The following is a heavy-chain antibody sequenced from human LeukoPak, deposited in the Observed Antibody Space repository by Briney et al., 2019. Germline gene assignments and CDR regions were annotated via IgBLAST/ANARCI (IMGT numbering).Heavy chain of an antibody. CDR3: ARGPDITSDAFDF. V-gene: IGHV4-38-2*02. D-gene: IGHD3-10*01. CDR1: GYSISSGFY. J-gene: IGHJ3*01. Sequence: SETLSLTCTVSGYSISSGFYWGWIRQPPETGLEWIGTIYHSGRMYYNPSLKSRVTILVDRSKNQFSLKLSSVTAAETAVYYCARGPDITSDAFDFWGRGTMVTVSS. CDR2: IYHSGRM.